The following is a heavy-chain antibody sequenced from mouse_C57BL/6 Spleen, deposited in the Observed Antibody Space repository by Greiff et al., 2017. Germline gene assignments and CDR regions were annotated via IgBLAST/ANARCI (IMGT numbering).Heavy chain of an antibody. D-gene: IGHD1-1*01. CDR2: IRNKANGYTT. Sequence: DVMLVESGGGLVQPGGSLSLSCAASGFTFTDSYMSWVRQPPGKALAWLGFIRNKANGYTTEYSASVKGRFTISRDNSQSILYLQMNALRAEDSATYYCARSYGSSPFAYWGQGTLVTVSA. V-gene: IGHV7-3*01. CDR1: GFTFTDSY. J-gene: IGHJ3*01. CDR3: ARSYGSSPFAY.